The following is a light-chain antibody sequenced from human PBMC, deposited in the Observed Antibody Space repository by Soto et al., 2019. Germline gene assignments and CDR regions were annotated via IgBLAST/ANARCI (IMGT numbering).Light chain of an antibody. CDR2: GAS. J-gene: IGKJ5*01. Sequence: VLTQSPGTLSLSPGERATLSCRASQRVSSNYLAWYQQKPGQAPRLLIFGASSRATGIPDRFSGSGSGTDFTLTINGLEPEDLAVYYCQQYGSSPITFGQGTR. V-gene: IGKV3-20*01. CDR3: QQYGSSPIT. CDR1: QRVSSNY.